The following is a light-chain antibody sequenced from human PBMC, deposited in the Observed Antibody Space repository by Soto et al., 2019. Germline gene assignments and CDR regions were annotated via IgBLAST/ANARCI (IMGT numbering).Light chain of an antibody. CDR2: DVT. CDR1: SSDVGGYNF. Sequence: QSVLTQPASVSGSPGQSITISCTGTSSDVGGYNFVSWYQQHPGKAPNLMIYDVTNRPSGVSNRFSGSKSGNTASLTISGLQAEDEADYYCNSYTSSSTTHVVFGGGTKLTVL. CDR3: NSYTSSSTTHVV. V-gene: IGLV2-14*01. J-gene: IGLJ2*01.